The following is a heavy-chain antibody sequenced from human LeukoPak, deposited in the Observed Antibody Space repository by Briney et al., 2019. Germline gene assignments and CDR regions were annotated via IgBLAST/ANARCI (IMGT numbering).Heavy chain of an antibody. V-gene: IGHV4-34*01. J-gene: IGHJ4*02. CDR3: ARGLRKGVSYFDY. CDR2: INHSGST. Sequence: SETLSLTCAVYGGSFSGYYWSWIRQPPGKGLEWIGEINHSGSTNYNPSLKSRVTISVDTSKNQFPLKLSSVTAADTAVYYCARGLRKGVSYFDYWGQGTLVTVSS. D-gene: IGHD3-10*01. CDR1: GGSFSGYY.